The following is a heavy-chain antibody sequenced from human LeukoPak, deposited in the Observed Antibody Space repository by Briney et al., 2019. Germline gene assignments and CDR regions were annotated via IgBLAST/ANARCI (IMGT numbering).Heavy chain of an antibody. J-gene: IGHJ6*02. D-gene: IGHD2-15*01. CDR3: ARVRIVSYYGMDV. CDR1: GFTFSSYG. V-gene: IGHV3-33*01. CDR2: IWYDGSNK. Sequence: GGSLRLSCAASGFTFSSYGMHWVRQAPGKGLEWVAVIWYDGSNKYYADSVKGRFTISRDNSKNTLYLQMNSLRAEDTAVYYCARVRIVSYYGMDVWGQGTTVTVSS.